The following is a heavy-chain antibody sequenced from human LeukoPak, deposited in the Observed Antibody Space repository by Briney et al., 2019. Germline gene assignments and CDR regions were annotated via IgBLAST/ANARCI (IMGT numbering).Heavy chain of an antibody. CDR1: GFTFTKAW. CDR3: AKDIAVFDWGNAFDI. D-gene: IGHD3-9*01. J-gene: IGHJ3*02. Sequence: GGSLRLSCAASGFTFTKAWMNWVRQAPGKGLEWVSGFRGSGGSTHYADSVKGRFTISRDNSKNTLYLQMNSLRAEDTAVYYCAKDIAVFDWGNAFDIWGQGTMVTVSS. V-gene: IGHV3-23*01. CDR2: FRGSGGST.